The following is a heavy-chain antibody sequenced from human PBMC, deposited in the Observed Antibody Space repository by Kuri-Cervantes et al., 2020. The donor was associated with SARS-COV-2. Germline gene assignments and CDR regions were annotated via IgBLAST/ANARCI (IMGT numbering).Heavy chain of an antibody. CDR1: GFSLSTSGMC. CDR2: IYYSGST. CDR3: ASTSAATGSYPDY. D-gene: IGHD1-26*01. V-gene: IGHV4-61*05. J-gene: IGHJ4*02. Sequence: SGPTLVKPTQTLTLTCTFSGFSLSTSGMCVSWIRQPPGKGLEWIGYIYYSGSTNYNPSLKSRVTISVDKSKNQFSLKLSSVTAADTAVYYCASTSAATGSYPDYWGQGTLVTVSS.